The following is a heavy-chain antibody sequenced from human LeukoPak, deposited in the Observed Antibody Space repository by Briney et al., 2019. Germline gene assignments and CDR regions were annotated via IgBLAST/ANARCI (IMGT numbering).Heavy chain of an antibody. CDR3: ARAVKTAMVPPYYFDY. Sequence: GSLRLSCAASGFTFSSYAMSWIRQPPGKGLEWIGSIYYSGSTYYNPSLKSRVTISVDTSKNQFSLKLSSVTAADTAVYYCARAVKTAMVPPYYFDYWGQGTLVTVSS. D-gene: IGHD5-18*01. CDR2: IYYSGST. V-gene: IGHV4-39*07. J-gene: IGHJ4*02. CDR1: GFTFSSYA.